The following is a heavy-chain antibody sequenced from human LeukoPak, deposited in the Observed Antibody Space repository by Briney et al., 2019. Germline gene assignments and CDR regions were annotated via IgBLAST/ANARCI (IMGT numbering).Heavy chain of an antibody. Sequence: ASVKVSCKASGYTFTGYYMHWVRQAPGQGLEWMGWINPNSGGTNYAQKFQGRVTMTRDTSISTAYMELSRLRSDDTAVYYCARGRYCSSTSCYYRKGCGAFDIWGQGTMVTVSS. V-gene: IGHV1-2*02. CDR2: INPNSGGT. D-gene: IGHD2-2*01. CDR1: GYTFTGYY. J-gene: IGHJ3*02. CDR3: ARGRYCSSTSCYYRKGCGAFDI.